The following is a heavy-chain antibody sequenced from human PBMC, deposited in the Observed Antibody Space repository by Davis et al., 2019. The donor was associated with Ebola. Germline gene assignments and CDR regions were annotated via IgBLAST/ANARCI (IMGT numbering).Heavy chain of an antibody. D-gene: IGHD5-12*01. Sequence: GGSLRLSCAASGFTFSSHAMSWVRQALGKGLEWVSGIGGSGGSTNYADSVKGRFTISRDNSKNTLYLQMNSLRAEDTAVYYCARATNQDYWGQGTLVTVSS. J-gene: IGHJ4*02. CDR1: GFTFSSHA. CDR2: IGGSGGST. CDR3: ARATNQDY. V-gene: IGHV3-23*01.